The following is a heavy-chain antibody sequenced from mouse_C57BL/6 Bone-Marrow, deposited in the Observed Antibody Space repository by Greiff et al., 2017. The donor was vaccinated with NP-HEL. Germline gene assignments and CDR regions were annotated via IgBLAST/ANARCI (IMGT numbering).Heavy chain of an antibody. Sequence: VPLPQPGAELVRPGSSVKLSCKASGYTFTSYRMGWVKQRPGQSLAWVGNLYPSDSETHYNQKFKDKATLTVDKTSSAAYVQLSSLTSEDSAVYYCAGWDGSSYWYFDVWGTGTTVTVSS. D-gene: IGHD1-1*01. J-gene: IGHJ1*03. V-gene: IGHV1-61*01. CDR1: GYTFTSYR. CDR2: LYPSDSET. CDR3: AGWDGSSYWYFDV.